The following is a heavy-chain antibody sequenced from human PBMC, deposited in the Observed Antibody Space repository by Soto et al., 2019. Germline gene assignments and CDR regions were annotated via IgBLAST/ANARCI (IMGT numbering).Heavy chain of an antibody. CDR2: IYYSGST. V-gene: IGHV4-59*08. J-gene: IGHJ6*03. Sequence: QVQLQESGPGLVKPSETLSLTCTVSGGSISSYYWSWIRQPPGKGLEWIGYIYYSGSTNYNPSLKSRVTISVDTSKNQFSLKLSSVTAADTAVYYCASGGPYYYYMDVWGKGTTVTVSS. CDR3: ASGGPYYYYMDV. D-gene: IGHD2-15*01. CDR1: GGSISSYY.